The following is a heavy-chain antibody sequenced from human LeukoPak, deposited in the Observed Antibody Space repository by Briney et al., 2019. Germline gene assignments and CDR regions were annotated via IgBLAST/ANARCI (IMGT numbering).Heavy chain of an antibody. CDR1: GGTFSSYA. Sequence: SVKVSCKASGGTFSSYAISWVRQAPGQGLEWMGGIVPIFGTTKYAQKFQGRVTLTADESTSTDYMELSSLRSEDTAFYYCAGDPGHSGGQNWGQGTLVTVSS. D-gene: IGHD5-12*01. CDR3: AGDPGHSGGQN. V-gene: IGHV1-69*13. CDR2: IVPIFGTT. J-gene: IGHJ4*02.